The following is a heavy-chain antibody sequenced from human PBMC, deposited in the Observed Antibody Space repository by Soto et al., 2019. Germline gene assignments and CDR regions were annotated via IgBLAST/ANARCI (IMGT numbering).Heavy chain of an antibody. CDR1: GYTFSNYG. J-gene: IGHJ4*02. V-gene: IGHV1-18*01. Sequence: QVQLVQSGAEVKKPGASVKVSCKTSGYTFSNYGIAWVRQAPGQSLEWMGWISVYNYNTNYAQKLQGRVTMTRDISTSTADMELRSLISDDAAGYYCAREGGYYGSGTYPFDYWGQGTLVTVSS. CDR2: ISVYNYNT. D-gene: IGHD3-10*01. CDR3: AREGGYYGSGTYPFDY.